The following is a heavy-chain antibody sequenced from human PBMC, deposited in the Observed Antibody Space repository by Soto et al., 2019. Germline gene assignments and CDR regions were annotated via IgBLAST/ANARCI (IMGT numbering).Heavy chain of an antibody. J-gene: IGHJ4*02. CDR1: GFTFSSYA. CDR2: ISSSGGST. D-gene: IGHD6-13*01. V-gene: IGHV3-23*01. CDR3: AKSIAAAGVGRYYFDY. Sequence: GGSLRLSCVASGFTFSSYAMSWVRQAPGKGLEWGSVISSSGGSTYYADSVKGRFTISRDNSKNTLYLQMNRLRAEDTAVYYCAKSIAAAGVGRYYFDYSGQATLVTVSS.